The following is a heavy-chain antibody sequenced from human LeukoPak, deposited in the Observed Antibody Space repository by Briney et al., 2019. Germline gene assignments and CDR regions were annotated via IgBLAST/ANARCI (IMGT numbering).Heavy chain of an antibody. D-gene: IGHD2-2*01. J-gene: IGHJ5*02. CDR1: GYTFSSYG. V-gene: IGHV1-18*01. CDR2: ISGYKGNP. Sequence: ASVKVSCKAFGYTFSSYGISWVRQAPGQGLEWMGWISGYKGNPNYAQKLQGRVTLTTDTSTSTAYMELRSLRSDDTAVYYCARDLGRLRENIVVVRPGFDPWGQGTLVTVSS. CDR3: ARDLGRLRENIVVVRPGFDP.